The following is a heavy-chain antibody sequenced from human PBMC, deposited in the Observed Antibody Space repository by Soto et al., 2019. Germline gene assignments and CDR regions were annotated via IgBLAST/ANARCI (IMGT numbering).Heavy chain of an antibody. J-gene: IGHJ4*02. CDR1: GFTFSNYG. Sequence: PGGSLRLSCAASGFTFSNYGMHWVRQAPGKGLEWVAFVWLDGSNKYYADSVRDRFTISRVNSKNTLYLQMNSLRAEDTAVYHCAPQAFDYWGQGTLVTVPQ. V-gene: IGHV3-30*02. CDR3: APQAFDY. CDR2: VWLDGSNK.